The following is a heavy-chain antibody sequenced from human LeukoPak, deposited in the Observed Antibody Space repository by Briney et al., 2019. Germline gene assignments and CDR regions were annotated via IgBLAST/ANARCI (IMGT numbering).Heavy chain of an antibody. V-gene: IGHV3-53*05. CDR2: IYSGGST. D-gene: IGHD6-19*01. CDR3: AGVRASSGWRHYYYYGMDV. J-gene: IGHJ6*02. CDR1: GFTVSSNY. Sequence: PGGSLRLSCAASGFTVSSNYMSWVRQAPGKGLEWVSVIYSGGSTYYADSVKGRFTISRDNSKNTLYLQMNSLRAEDTAVYYCAGVRASSGWRHYYYYGMDVWGQGTTVTVSS.